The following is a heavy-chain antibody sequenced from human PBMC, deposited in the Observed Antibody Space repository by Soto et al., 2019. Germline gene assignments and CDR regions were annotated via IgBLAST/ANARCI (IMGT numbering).Heavy chain of an antibody. CDR3: AAGGIAAGSYYYYYYGMDV. CDR2: IVVGSGNT. D-gene: IGHD6-13*01. CDR1: GFTFTSSA. J-gene: IGHJ6*02. Sequence: GASVKVSCKASGFTFTSSAVQWVRQARGQRLEWIGWIVVGSGNTNYAQKFQERVTITRDMSTSTAYMELSSLRSEDTAVYYCAAGGIAAGSYYYYYYGMDVWGQGTTVTV. V-gene: IGHV1-58*01.